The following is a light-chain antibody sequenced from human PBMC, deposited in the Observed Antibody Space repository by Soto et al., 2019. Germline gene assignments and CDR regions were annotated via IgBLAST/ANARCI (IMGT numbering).Light chain of an antibody. J-gene: IGLJ2*01. V-gene: IGLV2-14*01. CDR2: DVS. CDR3: RSYTSSSTVV. Sequence: QSALTQPASVSGSPGQSITISCTGTSSDVGGYNYVSWYQQHPGKAPKLMIYDVSNRPSGVSNRFSGSTSGNTASLTISGLQAEDEADYYCRSYTSSSTVVFGGGTKLTVL. CDR1: SSDVGGYNY.